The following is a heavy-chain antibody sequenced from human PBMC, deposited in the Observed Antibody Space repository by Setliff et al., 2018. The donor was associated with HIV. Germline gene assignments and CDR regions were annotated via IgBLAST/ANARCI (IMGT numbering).Heavy chain of an antibody. D-gene: IGHD3-3*01. J-gene: IGHJ6*03. CDR2: VSSIGNT. V-gene: IGHV4-61*01. CDR3: ARGTAYYNFWSGYSQDYYYYMDV. Sequence: SETLSLTCSVSGDSISSGSYYWSWIRQSPRTRLEWIGYVSSIGNTNYNPSLKSRVTISVDTSKNQFSLQLNSVTAADTAVYYCARGTAYYNFWSGYSQDYYYYMDVWGKGTTVTVSS. CDR1: GDSISSGSYY.